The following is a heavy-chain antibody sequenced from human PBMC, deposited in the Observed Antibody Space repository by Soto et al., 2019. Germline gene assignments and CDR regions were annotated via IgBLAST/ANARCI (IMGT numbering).Heavy chain of an antibody. CDR1: GGSISSSSYY. Sequence: PSETLSLTCTVSGGSISSSSYYWGWIRQPPGKGLEWIGSIYYSGSTYYNPSLKSRVTISVDTSKNQFSLKLSSVTAADTAVYYCARPFYGSGTNYYYGMDVWGQGTTVTVS. J-gene: IGHJ6*02. D-gene: IGHD3-10*01. CDR2: IYYSGST. CDR3: ARPFYGSGTNYYYGMDV. V-gene: IGHV4-39*01.